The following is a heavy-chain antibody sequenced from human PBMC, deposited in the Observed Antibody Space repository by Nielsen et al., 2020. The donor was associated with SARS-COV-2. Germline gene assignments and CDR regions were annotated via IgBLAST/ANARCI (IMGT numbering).Heavy chain of an antibody. J-gene: IGHJ6*02. D-gene: IGHD2-15*01. V-gene: IGHV3-11*01. Sequence: RQAPGKGRECVSYISSSGSTIYYADSVKGRFTISRDNAKNSLYLQMNSLRAEDTDVYYCARDLQVVVAATYSYYYYGMDVWGQGTTVTVSS. CDR3: ARDLQVVVAATYSYYYYGMDV. CDR2: ISSSGSTI.